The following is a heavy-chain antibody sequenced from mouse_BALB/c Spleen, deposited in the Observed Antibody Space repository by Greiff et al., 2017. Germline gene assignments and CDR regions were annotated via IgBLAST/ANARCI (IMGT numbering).Heavy chain of an antibody. J-gene: IGHJ3*01. CDR1: GFTFSDYY. V-gene: IGHV5-4*02. D-gene: IGHD1-1*01. CDR2: ISDGGSYT. CDR3: ARWVEPLD. Sequence: EVMLVESGGGLVKPGGSLKLSCAASGFTFSDYYMYWVRQTPEKRLEWVATISDGGSYTYYPDSVKGRFTISRDNAKNNLYLQMSSLKSEDTAMYYCARWVEPLDWGQGTLVTVSA.